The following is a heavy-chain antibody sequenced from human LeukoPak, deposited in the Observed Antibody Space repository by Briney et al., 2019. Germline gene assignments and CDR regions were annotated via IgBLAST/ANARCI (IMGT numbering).Heavy chain of an antibody. CDR3: ARVVATAGNNWFDP. CDR1: GDSISSGGYS. CDR2: IHDSGST. V-gene: IGHV4-30-4*07. D-gene: IGHD6-13*01. Sequence: SETLSLTCAVSGDSISSGGYSWSWIRQTPGKGLEWIAYIHDSGSTYNNPSLKTRLSISIDTSKNQFSLKLNSVTAADTAVYYCARVVATAGNNWFDPWGQGTLVTVSS. J-gene: IGHJ5*02.